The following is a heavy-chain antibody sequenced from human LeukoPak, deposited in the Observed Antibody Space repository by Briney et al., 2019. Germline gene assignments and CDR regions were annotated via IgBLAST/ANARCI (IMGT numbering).Heavy chain of an antibody. V-gene: IGHV4-31*03. CDR3: ARATDGYNLLYDY. CDR1: GGSISSGGYY. J-gene: IGHJ4*02. Sequence: PSETLSLTCTVSGGSISSGGYYWSWIRQHPGKGLEWIGYIYYSGSTYYNPSLKSRVTISVDMSKNQFSLKLSSVTAADTAVYYCARATDGYNLLYDYWGRGTLVTVSS. CDR2: IYYSGST. D-gene: IGHD5-24*01.